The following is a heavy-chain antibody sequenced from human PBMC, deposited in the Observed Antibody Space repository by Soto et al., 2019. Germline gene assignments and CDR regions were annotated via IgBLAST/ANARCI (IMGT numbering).Heavy chain of an antibody. V-gene: IGHV4-39*02. CDR2: IYYSGST. CDR3: ARDSIAARLVDY. D-gene: IGHD6-6*01. J-gene: IGHJ4*02. Sequence: PSETLSLTCTVAGGSISSSSYYWGWIRQPPGKGLEWIGSIYYSGSTYYNPSLKSRVTISVDTSKNQFSLKLSSVTAADTAVYYCARDSIAARLVDYWGQGTLVTVSS. CDR1: GGSISSSSYY.